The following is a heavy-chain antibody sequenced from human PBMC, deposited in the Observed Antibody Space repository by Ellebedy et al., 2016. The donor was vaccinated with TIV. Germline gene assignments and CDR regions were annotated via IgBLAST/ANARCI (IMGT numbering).Heavy chain of an antibody. J-gene: IGHJ4*02. CDR2: IGDTAHNT. CDR3: AKDTRSDY. Sequence: GESLKISXTASGFTFSNYAMTWVRQAPGKGLEWVSGIGDTAHNTYYVHSVKGRFTISRDNSENTLYLQMNSLRAEDTAVYYCAKDTRSDYWGQGTLVTVSS. CDR1: GFTFSNYA. D-gene: IGHD2-2*01. V-gene: IGHV3-23*01.